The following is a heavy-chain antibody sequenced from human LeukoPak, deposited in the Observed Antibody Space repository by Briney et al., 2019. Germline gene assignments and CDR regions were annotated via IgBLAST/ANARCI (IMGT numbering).Heavy chain of an antibody. Sequence: GGSLRLSCAASGFAFSPYGMHWVRQAPGKGLEWVAFIRYDVSSTYYADSVKGRFTISRDKSKNALYLQLNSLRTEDTAVYYCAKDVAEYSSDWYFDCWGQGTLVTVSS. CDR1: GFAFSPYG. CDR2: IRYDVSST. J-gene: IGHJ4*02. D-gene: IGHD6-19*01. CDR3: AKDVAEYSSDWYFDC. V-gene: IGHV3-30*02.